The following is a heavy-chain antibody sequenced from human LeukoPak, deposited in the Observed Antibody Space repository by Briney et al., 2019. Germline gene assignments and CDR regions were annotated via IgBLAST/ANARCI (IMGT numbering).Heavy chain of an antibody. CDR3: ARGEDTATIPADY. J-gene: IGHJ4*02. CDR2: TNPNSGGT. D-gene: IGHD5-18*01. CDR1: GYTFTGYY. Sequence: GASVKVSCKASGYTFTGYYMHWVRQAPGQGLEWMGWTNPNSGGTNYAQKFQGRVTMTRDTSISTAYMELSRLRSDDTAVYYCARGEDTATIPADYWGQGTLVTVSS. V-gene: IGHV1-2*02.